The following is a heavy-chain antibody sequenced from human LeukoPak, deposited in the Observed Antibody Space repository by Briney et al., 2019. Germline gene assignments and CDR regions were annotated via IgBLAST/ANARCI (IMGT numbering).Heavy chain of an antibody. Sequence: ASVKVSCKTSGYTFTNYAMHWVRQAPGQTIEWLAWINPANGYTRYSQHFQDRVTVSSDTSADTAYMEMSSLRSEDKTIYYCAIRDGHTDHWGQGTLVTVSS. J-gene: IGHJ4*02. CDR2: INPANGYT. V-gene: IGHV1-3*03. CDR1: GYTFTNYA. CDR3: AIRDGHTDH. D-gene: IGHD5-24*01.